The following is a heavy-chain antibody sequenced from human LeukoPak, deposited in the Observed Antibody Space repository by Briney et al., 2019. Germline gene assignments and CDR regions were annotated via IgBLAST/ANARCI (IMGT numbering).Heavy chain of an antibody. CDR1: GFTFSSYS. Sequence: GGSLRLSCAASGFTFSSYSMNWVRQAPGKGLEWVSSISSSSRYIYYADSVKGRFTISRDNAKNSLYLQMNSLRAEDTAVYYCARAITYYYDSSGYYFDYWGQGTLVTVSS. CDR3: ARAITYYYDSSGYYFDY. CDR2: ISSSSRYI. V-gene: IGHV3-21*01. J-gene: IGHJ4*02. D-gene: IGHD3-22*01.